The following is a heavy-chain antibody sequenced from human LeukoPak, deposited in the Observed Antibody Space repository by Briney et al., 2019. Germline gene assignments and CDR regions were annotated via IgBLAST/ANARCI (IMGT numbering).Heavy chain of an antibody. V-gene: IGHV3-30*18. D-gene: IGHD1-26*01. CDR1: GFTFWTYG. Sequence: PGGSLRRSCAASGFTFWTYGMHWVRQAPGKGLEWVAITSSDGSNNYYADSVRGRFTISRDNSKNTLYLQMNSLRPEDTAVYYCAKNWRERLKGQVDVWGQGTTVTVSS. CDR3: AKNWRERLKGQVDV. CDR2: TSSDGSNN. J-gene: IGHJ6*02.